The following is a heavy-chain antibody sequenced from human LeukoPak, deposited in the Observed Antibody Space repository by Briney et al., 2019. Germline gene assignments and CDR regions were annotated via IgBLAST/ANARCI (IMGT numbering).Heavy chain of an antibody. CDR1: GFTFSSYW. CDR3: ARDREAVAGTPDI. V-gene: IGHV3-7*01. Sequence: GGSLRLSCAASGFTFSSYWMSWVRQAPGKGLEWVANIKQDGSEKYYVDSVKGRFTISRDNAKNSLYLQMNSLRAGDTAVYYCARDREAVAGTPDIWGQGTMVTVSS. D-gene: IGHD6-19*01. J-gene: IGHJ3*02. CDR2: IKQDGSEK.